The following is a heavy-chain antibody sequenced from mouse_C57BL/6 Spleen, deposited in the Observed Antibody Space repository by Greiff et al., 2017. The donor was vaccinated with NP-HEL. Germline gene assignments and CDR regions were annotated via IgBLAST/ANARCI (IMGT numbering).Heavy chain of an antibody. J-gene: IGHJ4*01. CDR2: IDPSDSYT. CDR3: ARWGAYSNYGFYAMDY. V-gene: IGHV1-59*01. D-gene: IGHD2-5*01. Sequence: QVQLQQPGAELVRPGTSVKLSCKASGYTFTSYWMHWVKQRPGQGLEWIGVIDPSDSYTNYNQKFKGKATLTVDTSSSTAYMQLSSLTSEDSAVYYCARWGAYSNYGFYAMDYWGQGTSVTVSS. CDR1: GYTFTSYW.